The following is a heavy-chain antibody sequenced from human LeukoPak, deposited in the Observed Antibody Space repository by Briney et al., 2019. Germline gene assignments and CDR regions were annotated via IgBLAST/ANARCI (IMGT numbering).Heavy chain of an antibody. CDR3: ARDQWLAYYYHGMDV. CDR1: GFTFSSYA. V-gene: IGHV3-48*03. J-gene: IGHJ6*02. Sequence: PGGSLRLSCAASGFTFSSYAMIWVRQAPGKELEGVSYITNNGTTIYYADSVKGRFTISRDNAENSLYLQMNSLRAEDTAIYYCARDQWLAYYYHGMDVWGQGTTVTVSS. CDR2: ITNNGTTI. D-gene: IGHD6-19*01.